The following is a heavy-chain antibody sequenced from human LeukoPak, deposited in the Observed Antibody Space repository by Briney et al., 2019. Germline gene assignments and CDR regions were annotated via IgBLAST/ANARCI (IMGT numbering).Heavy chain of an antibody. V-gene: IGHV4-38-2*02. Sequence: PSETLSLTCTVSGFSISSGHYWGWVRLPPGAGLEWIGSVYQSGTTYYNPSLKSRVTTSVDMSKNQFSLRLRPVTAADTAVYYCARIFIRNGYSSYFNCWGQGTLVTVSS. CDR1: GFSISSGHY. J-gene: IGHJ4*02. CDR3: ARIFIRNGYSSYFNC. D-gene: IGHD5-18*01. CDR2: VYQSGTT.